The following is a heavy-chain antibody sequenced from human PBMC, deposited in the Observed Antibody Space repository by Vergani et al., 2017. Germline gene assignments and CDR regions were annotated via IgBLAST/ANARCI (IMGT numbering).Heavy chain of an antibody. J-gene: IGHJ6*03. D-gene: IGHD6-6*01. V-gene: IGHV4-59*01. CDR3: ARVPXSSSSRDYYYYMDV. CDR2: IYYSGST. Sequence: QVQLQESGPGLVKPSETLALTCPVSGGSISSYYWSWIRQPPGKGLEWIGYIYYSGSTNYNPSLKSRVTISVATSKNQFSLKLSSVTAADTAVYYCARVPXSSSSRDYYYYMDVWGKGTTVTVSS. CDR1: GGSISSYY.